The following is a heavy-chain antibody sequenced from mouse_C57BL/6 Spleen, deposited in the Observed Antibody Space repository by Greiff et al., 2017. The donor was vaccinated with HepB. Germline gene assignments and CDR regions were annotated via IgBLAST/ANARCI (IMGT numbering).Heavy chain of an antibody. V-gene: IGHV1-4*01. CDR3: ASGHYGSSLFAY. J-gene: IGHJ3*01. CDR1: GYTFTSYT. CDR2: INPSSGYT. Sequence: VQLQESGAELARPGASVKMSCKASGYTFTSYTMHWVKQRPGQGLEWIGYINPSSGYTKYNQKFKDKATLTADKSSSTAYMQLSSLTSEDSAVYYCASGHYGSSLFAYWGQGTLVTVSA. D-gene: IGHD1-1*01.